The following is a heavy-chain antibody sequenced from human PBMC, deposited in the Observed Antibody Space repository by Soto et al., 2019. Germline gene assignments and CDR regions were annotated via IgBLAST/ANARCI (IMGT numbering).Heavy chain of an antibody. Sequence: GGSLRLSCAASGFIFSSYAMSWVRQAPGKGLEWVSAFSGTTSSTYYAASVKGRFTISRDNSKNTLYLQMNSLKAEDTAVYYCAKGQKWELPFDYWGQGALVTVSS. D-gene: IGHD1-26*01. V-gene: IGHV3-23*01. J-gene: IGHJ4*02. CDR3: AKGQKWELPFDY. CDR1: GFIFSSYA. CDR2: FSGTTSST.